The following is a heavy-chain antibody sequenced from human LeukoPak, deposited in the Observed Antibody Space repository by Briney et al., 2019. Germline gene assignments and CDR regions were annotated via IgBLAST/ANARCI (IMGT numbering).Heavy chain of an antibody. CDR3: ARRTIDGDYVEMATRSFDY. CDR1: GASISSSIYY. V-gene: IGHV4-39*07. Sequence: SETLSLTCTVSGASISSSIYYWGWIRQPPGKGLEWIGEINHSGSTNYNPSLKSRVTISVDTSKNQFSLKLSSVTAADAAVYYCARRTIDGDYVEMATRSFDYWGQGTLVTVSS. CDR2: INHSGST. J-gene: IGHJ4*02. D-gene: IGHD5-24*01.